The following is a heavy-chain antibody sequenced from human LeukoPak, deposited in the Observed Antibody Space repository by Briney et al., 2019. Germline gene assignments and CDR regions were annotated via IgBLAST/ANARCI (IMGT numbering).Heavy chain of an antibody. Sequence: PGRSLRLSCAASGFSFSGYSMNWVRQAPGKGLEWVSSIAPTGTYIYYADSVRGRFTISRDNAKRSLFLQMHSLRADDTALYYCARAYGDFIRYGMDVWGLGTTVTVSS. J-gene: IGHJ6*02. V-gene: IGHV3-21*01. CDR2: IAPTGTYI. CDR3: ARAYGDFIRYGMDV. CDR1: GFSFSGYS. D-gene: IGHD4-17*01.